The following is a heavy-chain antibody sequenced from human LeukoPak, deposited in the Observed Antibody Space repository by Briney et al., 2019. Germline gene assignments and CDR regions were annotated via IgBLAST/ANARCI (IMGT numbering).Heavy chain of an antibody. CDR1: GFTFSSYA. CDR2: ISYDGSNK. CDR3: AKHPANYDYVWGGYRYFDY. J-gene: IGHJ4*02. D-gene: IGHD3-16*02. Sequence: GGSLRLSCAASGFTFSSYAMHWVRQAPGKGLEWVAVISYDGSNKYYADSVKGRFTISRDNSKNTLYLQMNSLRAEDTAVYYCAKHPANYDYVWGGYRYFDYWGQGTLVTVSS. V-gene: IGHV3-30*04.